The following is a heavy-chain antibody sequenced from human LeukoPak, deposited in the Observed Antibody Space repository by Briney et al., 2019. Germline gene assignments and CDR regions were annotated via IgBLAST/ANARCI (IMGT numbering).Heavy chain of an antibody. CDR3: AKVPSMVREEDFDY. D-gene: IGHD3-10*01. CDR1: GFTFSDFY. CDR2: ISSSSYT. J-gene: IGHJ4*02. Sequence: GGSLRLSCAASGFTFSDFYMSWIPQAPGRGQEWVSYISSSSYTNYAASVKGRFTISRDNAKNSLYLQMNSLRAEDTAVYYCAKVPSMVREEDFDYWGQGTLVTVSS. V-gene: IGHV3-11*05.